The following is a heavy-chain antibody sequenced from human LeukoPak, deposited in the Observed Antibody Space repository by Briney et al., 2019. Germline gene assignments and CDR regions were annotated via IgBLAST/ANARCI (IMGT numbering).Heavy chain of an antibody. CDR2: ISSSSSYI. Sequence: GSLRLSCAASGFTFSSYSMNWVRQAPGKGLEWVSSISSSSSYIYYADSVKGRFTISRDNAKNSLYLQMNSLRAEDTAVYYCASIAARPGRAHFDYWGQGTLVTVSS. D-gene: IGHD6-6*01. CDR1: GFTFSSYS. J-gene: IGHJ4*02. V-gene: IGHV3-21*01. CDR3: ASIAARPGRAHFDY.